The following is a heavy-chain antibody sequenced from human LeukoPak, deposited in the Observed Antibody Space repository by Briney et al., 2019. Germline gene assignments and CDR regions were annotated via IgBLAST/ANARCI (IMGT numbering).Heavy chain of an antibody. CDR3: AKDRVATERYYMDV. V-gene: IGHV3-23*01. Sequence: GGSLRLPCAASGVTFRIYGMSWVRQAPGKGLEWVSGISGSGGTTNYAESVKGRFTISRDNSKNTLYLQMSSLRAEDTAVYYCAKDRVATERYYMDVWGKGTTVTVSS. J-gene: IGHJ6*03. D-gene: IGHD6-13*01. CDR2: ISGSGGTT. CDR1: GVTFRIYG.